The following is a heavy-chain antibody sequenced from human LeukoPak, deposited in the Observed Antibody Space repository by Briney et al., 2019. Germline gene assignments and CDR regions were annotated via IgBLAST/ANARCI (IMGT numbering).Heavy chain of an antibody. J-gene: IGHJ6*02. CDR2: IYYSGST. CDR1: GGSISSYY. Sequence: SSETLSLTCTVSGGSISSYYWSWIRQPPGKGLEWIGYIYYSGSTNYNPSLKSRVTISVDTSKNQFSLKLSSVTAADTAVYYCARDSSGWYATSSRMVYYGMDVWGQGTTVTVSS. D-gene: IGHD6-19*01. CDR3: ARDSSGWYATSSRMVYYGMDV. V-gene: IGHV4-59*01.